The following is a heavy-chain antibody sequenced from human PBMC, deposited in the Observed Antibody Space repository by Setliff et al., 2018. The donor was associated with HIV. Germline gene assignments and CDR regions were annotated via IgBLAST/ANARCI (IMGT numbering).Heavy chain of an antibody. CDR2: INQSGNT. CDR1: GGSFSGYY. D-gene: IGHD5-12*01. V-gene: IGHV4-34*01. J-gene: IGHJ4*02. CDR3: ARVGLRFKYTFDY. Sequence: PSETLSLTCTVYGGSFSGYYWSWIRQPPGMGLEWIGEINQSGNTNYNPSLKSRVTISADPSKNQFSLWLTSVTAADTAVYYCARVGLRFKYTFDYWGQGMLVTVSS.